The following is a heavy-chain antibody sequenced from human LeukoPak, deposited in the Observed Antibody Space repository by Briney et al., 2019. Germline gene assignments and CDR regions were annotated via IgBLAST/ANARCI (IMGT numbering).Heavy chain of an antibody. D-gene: IGHD6-13*01. CDR3: AMAAAGYYFDY. CDR2: SRNKANSYTT. V-gene: IGHV3-72*01. Sequence: GGSLRLSCAASGFTFSDHYMDWVRQAPGEGLEWVARSRNKANSYTTEYAASVKGRFTISRDNAKDSLYLQMNSLRAEDTAVYYCAMAAAGYYFDYWGQGTLVTVSS. CDR1: GFTFSDHY. J-gene: IGHJ4*02.